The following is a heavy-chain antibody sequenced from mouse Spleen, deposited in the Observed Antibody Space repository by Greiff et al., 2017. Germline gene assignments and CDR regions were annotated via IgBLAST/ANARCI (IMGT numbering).Heavy chain of an antibody. D-gene: IGHD4-1*01. CDR1: GFTFSNYW. Sequence: DVQLQESGGGLVQPGGSMKLSCVASGFTFSNYWMNWVRQSPEKGLEWVAQIRLKSDNYATHYAESVKGRFTISRDDSKSSVYLQMNNLRAEDTGIYYCTALTGVFAYWGQGTLVTVSA. J-gene: IGHJ3*01. V-gene: IGHV6-3*01. CDR3: TALTGVFAY. CDR2: IRLKSDNYAT.